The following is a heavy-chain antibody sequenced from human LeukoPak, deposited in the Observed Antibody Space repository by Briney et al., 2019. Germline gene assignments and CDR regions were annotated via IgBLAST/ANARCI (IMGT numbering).Heavy chain of an antibody. D-gene: IGHD6-6*01. CDR1: GFTFHDYA. CDR2: ISWNGGTI. J-gene: IGHJ4*02. CDR3: AKGPTYSSSSLFDY. Sequence: PGXSLRLSCAASGFTFHDYAMHWVRQAPGKGLEWVSGISWNGGTIDYADSVKGRFTISRDNAKNSLYLQMNSLRPEDMALYYCAKGPTYSSSSLFDYWGQGILVAVSS. V-gene: IGHV3-9*03.